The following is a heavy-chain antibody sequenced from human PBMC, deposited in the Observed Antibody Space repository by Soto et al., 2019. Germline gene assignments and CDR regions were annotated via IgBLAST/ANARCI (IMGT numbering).Heavy chain of an antibody. CDR3: ARDSSGLYDAFDI. V-gene: IGHV1-69*04. J-gene: IGHJ3*02. D-gene: IGHD6-19*01. CDR1: GGTFSSYT. Sequence: SVKVSCKASGGTFSSYTISWVRQAPGQGLDWMGRIIPILGIANYAQKFQGRVTITADKSTSTAYMELSSLRSEDTAVYYCARDSSGLYDAFDIWGQGTMVTVSS. CDR2: IIPILGIA.